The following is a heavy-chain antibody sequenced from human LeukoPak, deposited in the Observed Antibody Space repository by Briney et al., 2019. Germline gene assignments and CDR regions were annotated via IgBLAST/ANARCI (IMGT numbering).Heavy chain of an antibody. D-gene: IGHD4-23*01. J-gene: IGHJ4*02. CDR3: ARHVSAGNSEFFDY. CDR1: GGTFSSYA. CDR2: ISPYNGNT. V-gene: IGHV1-18*01. Sequence: GSSVKVSCKASGGTFSSYAITWVRQAPGQGLEWMGWISPYNGNTNYAQKLQGRVTMTTDTSTSTAYMELRSLRSDDTAVFYCARHVSAGNSEFFDYWGQGTLVTVSS.